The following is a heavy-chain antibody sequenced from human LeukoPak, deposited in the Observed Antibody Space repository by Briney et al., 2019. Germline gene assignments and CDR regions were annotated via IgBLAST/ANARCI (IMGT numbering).Heavy chain of an antibody. J-gene: IGHJ5*02. V-gene: IGHV3-53*01. CDR2: IYSGGST. D-gene: IGHD2-15*01. CDR1: GFTVSSNY. CDR3: ARTGGYCSGGSCYPNWFDP. Sequence: GGSLRLSCAASGFTVSSNYMSWVRQAPGKGLEWVSVIYSGGSTYYADSVKGRFTISRDNSKNTLYLQMNSLRAEDTAVYYCARTGGYCSGGSCYPNWFDPWGQGTLVTVSS.